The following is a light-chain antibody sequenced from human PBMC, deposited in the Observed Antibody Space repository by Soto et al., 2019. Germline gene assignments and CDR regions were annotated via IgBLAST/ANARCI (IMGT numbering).Light chain of an antibody. J-gene: IGLJ2*01. CDR1: SGSVSTSNY. CDR2: STN. Sequence: QAVVTQEPSFSVSPGRTVTLTCGLSSGSVSTSNYPSWYQQTPGQAPRTLIYSTNTRSSGVPDRFSGSILGNKAALTITGAQADDESDYYCVLYVGSGISVFGGGTKLTVL. CDR3: VLYVGSGISV. V-gene: IGLV8-61*01.